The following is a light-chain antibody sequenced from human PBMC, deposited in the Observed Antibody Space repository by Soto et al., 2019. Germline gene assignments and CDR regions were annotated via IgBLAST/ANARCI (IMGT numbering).Light chain of an antibody. CDR1: SSDIGSNNY. CDR2: EVS. V-gene: IGLV2-14*01. CDR3: SSYTTTTRL. Sequence: QSALTQPASVSGSPGQSITISCTGTSSDIGSNNYVSWFQQRPGKAPTLIIYEVSNRPSGVSKHFSGSKSGNTASLTISGLLPEDEAEYYCSSYTTTTRLFGGGTKVTVL. J-gene: IGLJ3*02.